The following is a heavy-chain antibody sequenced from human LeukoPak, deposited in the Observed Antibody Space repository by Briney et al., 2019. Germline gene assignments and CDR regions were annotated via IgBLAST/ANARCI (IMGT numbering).Heavy chain of an antibody. Sequence: GASVKVSCKASGGTFSSYAISWVRQAPGQGLEWMGGIIPIFGTANYAQKFQGRVTITADKSTSTAYMELSRLRSDDTAVYYCARDLTIFGVGGEALYWGQGTLVTVSS. CDR1: GGTFSSYA. V-gene: IGHV1-69*06. CDR2: IIPIFGTA. CDR3: ARDLTIFGVGGEALY. J-gene: IGHJ4*02. D-gene: IGHD3-3*01.